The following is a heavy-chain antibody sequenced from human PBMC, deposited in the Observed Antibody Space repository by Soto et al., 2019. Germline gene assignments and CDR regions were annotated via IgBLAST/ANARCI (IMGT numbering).Heavy chain of an antibody. J-gene: IGHJ3*01. Sequence: DVQLVESGGGLIQPGESLRLSCAAFGLTISGKKYVAWVRQAPGKGLEWVSALYDVDGSFYADSMTGRFTTSSDSSKTTVYLQMNDLRPDDTAVYYCATWHEREHAFDVWGQGTTVTISS. D-gene: IGHD1-1*01. CDR1: GLTISGKKY. V-gene: IGHV3-53*01. CDR3: ATWHEREHAFDV. CDR2: LYDVDGS.